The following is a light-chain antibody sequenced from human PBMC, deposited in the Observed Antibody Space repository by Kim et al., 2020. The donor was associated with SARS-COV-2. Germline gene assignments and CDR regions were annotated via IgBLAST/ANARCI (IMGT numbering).Light chain of an antibody. V-gene: IGLV3-1*01. CDR2: QDD. CDR3: QTWDRSSLYV. J-gene: IGLJ1*01. CDR1: QLGNKY. Sequence: SYELTQPPSMSVSPGQTATITCSGDQLGNKYVCWYQQKPGRSPLLVIYQDDKRPSGIPERFSGSNSGNTATLTISWTQAVDEADYYCQTWDRSSLYVFG.